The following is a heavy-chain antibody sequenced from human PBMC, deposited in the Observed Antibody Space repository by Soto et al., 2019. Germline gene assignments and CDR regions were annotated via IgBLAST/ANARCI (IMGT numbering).Heavy chain of an antibody. CDR2: ISYDGSNK. CDR3: RTTGAEDWYFFEY. Sequence: GGSLRLSCAASGFTFSSYAMHWVRQAPGKGLEWVAVISYDGSNKYYADSVKGRFTISRDNSKNTAYLHMNSLETEDMAVYYCRTTGAEDWYFFEYWGQGTLVTVSS. D-gene: IGHD2-21*02. J-gene: IGHJ4*02. V-gene: IGHV3-30-3*01. CDR1: GFTFSSYA.